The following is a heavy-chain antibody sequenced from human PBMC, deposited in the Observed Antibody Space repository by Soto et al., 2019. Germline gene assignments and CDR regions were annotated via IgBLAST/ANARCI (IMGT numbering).Heavy chain of an antibody. V-gene: IGHV3-64D*08. Sequence: GGSLRLSCSASGFTFSNYAIHWVRQAPGGGLEYVSAISGDGSATYYTDSVKGRFTISRDNSKNIVYLQLSSLRLEDTAVYYCVKRWGSARPDLDYWGQGTLVTVSS. CDR3: VKRWGSARPDLDY. D-gene: IGHD6-6*01. CDR1: GFTFSNYA. J-gene: IGHJ4*02. CDR2: ISGDGSAT.